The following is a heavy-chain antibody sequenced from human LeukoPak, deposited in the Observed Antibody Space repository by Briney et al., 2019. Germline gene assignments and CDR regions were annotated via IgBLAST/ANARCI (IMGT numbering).Heavy chain of an antibody. D-gene: IGHD3-22*01. CDR1: GFIVSNNY. CDR3: AKDGSPYDSSGYYSSPPDY. CDR2: ISGSGGST. J-gene: IGHJ4*02. Sequence: PGGSLRLSCAPSGFIVSNNYINWVRQAPGKGLEWVSAISGSGGSTYYADSVKGRFTISRDNSKNTLYLQMNSLRAEDTAVYYCAKDGSPYDSSGYYSSPPDYWGQGTLVTVSS. V-gene: IGHV3-23*01.